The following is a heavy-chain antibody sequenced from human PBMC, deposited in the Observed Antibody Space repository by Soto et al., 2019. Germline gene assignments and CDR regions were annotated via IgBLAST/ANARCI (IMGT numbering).Heavy chain of an antibody. J-gene: IGHJ4*02. CDR2: ISYDGSNK. CDR3: ANVSSMILVGTALDH. D-gene: IGHD3-22*01. CDR1: GFTFSSYG. V-gene: IGHV3-30*18. Sequence: QVQLVESGGGVVQPGRSLRLSCAASGFTFSSYGMHWVRQAPGKGLEWVAGISYDGSNKYYADSVKGRFTIARDNSKNTLYLQMNSLRAEDTRVYYCANVSSMILVGTALDHWGQGTLGTVSS.